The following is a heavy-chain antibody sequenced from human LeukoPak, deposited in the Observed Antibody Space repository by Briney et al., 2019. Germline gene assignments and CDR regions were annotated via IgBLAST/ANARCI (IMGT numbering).Heavy chain of an antibody. Sequence: PSETLSLTCAVYGGSFSGYYWSWIRQPPGKGLEWIGEINHSGSTNYNPSLKSRVTISVDTSKNQFSLKLSSVTAADTAVYYCASRLRYDFWSGYPTSWGQGTLVTVSS. J-gene: IGHJ5*02. CDR2: INHSGST. D-gene: IGHD3-3*01. CDR1: GGSFSGYY. V-gene: IGHV4-34*01. CDR3: ASRLRYDFWSGYPTS.